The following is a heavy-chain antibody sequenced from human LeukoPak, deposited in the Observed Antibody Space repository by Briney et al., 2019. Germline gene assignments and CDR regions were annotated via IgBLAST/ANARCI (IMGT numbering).Heavy chain of an antibody. CDR3: ALTIPSSGYYL. CDR1: GFTFNSYG. D-gene: IGHD3-22*01. Sequence: GRSLRLSCVASGFTFNSYGMHWVRQAPGKGLEWVSSISSSSSYIYYADSVKGRFTISRDNAKNTLYLQMNSLRAEDTAVYYCALTIPSSGYYLWGQGTLVTVSS. V-gene: IGHV3-21*01. CDR2: ISSSSSYI. J-gene: IGHJ4*02.